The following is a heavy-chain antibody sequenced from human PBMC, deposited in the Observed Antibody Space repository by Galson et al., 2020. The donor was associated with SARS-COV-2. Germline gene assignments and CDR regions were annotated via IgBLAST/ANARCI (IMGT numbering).Heavy chain of an antibody. CDR3: AKGGHYYGSGSYPLSHYYGMDV. CDR1: GFTFSSYG. J-gene: IGHJ6*02. CDR2: ISYDGSNK. D-gene: IGHD3-10*01. Sequence: GGSLRLSCAASGFTFSSYGMHWVRQAPGKGLEWVAVISYDGSNKYYADSVKGRFTISRDNSKNTLYLQMNSLRAEDTAVYYCAKGGHYYGSGSYPLSHYYGMDVWGQGTTVTVSS. V-gene: IGHV3-30*18.